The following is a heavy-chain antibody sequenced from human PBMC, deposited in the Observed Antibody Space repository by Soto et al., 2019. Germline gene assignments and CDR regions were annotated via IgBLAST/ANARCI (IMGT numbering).Heavy chain of an antibody. CDR2: IIPILGIA. J-gene: IGHJ4*02. Sequence: QVQLVQSGAEVKKPGSSVKVSCKASGGTFSSYTISWVRQAPGQGLEWMGRIIPILGIANYAQKFQGRVTLSGGKSTRKAQEGLGRPSFEDKAVYYWAGGGGDYYDSSGYFPLDWGQGTLVTVSS. V-gene: IGHV1-69*02. CDR1: GGTFSSYT. CDR3: AGGGGDYYDSSGYFPLD. D-gene: IGHD3-22*01.